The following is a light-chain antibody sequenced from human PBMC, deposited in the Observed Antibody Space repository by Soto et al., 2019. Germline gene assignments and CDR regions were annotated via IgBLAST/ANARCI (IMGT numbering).Light chain of an antibody. Sequence: EIVMTQSPATLSVSPGERATLSCRASQSVSSNLAWYQQKPGQAPRLLIYGASTRDTGIPARFSGSGSGTEFTLTISSLQSEDFAFYYCQQYNNWPPWTFGQGTKVEIK. CDR2: GAS. J-gene: IGKJ1*01. V-gene: IGKV3D-15*01. CDR1: QSVSSN. CDR3: QQYNNWPPWT.